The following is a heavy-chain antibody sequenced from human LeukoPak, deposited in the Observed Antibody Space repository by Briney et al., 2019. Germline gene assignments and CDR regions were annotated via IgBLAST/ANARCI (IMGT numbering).Heavy chain of an antibody. Sequence: ASVKVSCKASGYTFTSYYMHWVRQAPGQGLEWMGIINPSGGSTSYAQKFQGRVTMTRDTSTSTVYMELSSLRSEDTVVYYCASTGYSYGSVFDYWGQGTLVTVSS. J-gene: IGHJ4*02. CDR3: ASTGYSYGSVFDY. D-gene: IGHD5-18*01. CDR1: GYTFTSYY. CDR2: INPSGGST. V-gene: IGHV1-46*01.